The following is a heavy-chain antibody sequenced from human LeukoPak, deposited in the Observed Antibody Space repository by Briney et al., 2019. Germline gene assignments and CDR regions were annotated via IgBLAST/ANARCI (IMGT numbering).Heavy chain of an antibody. CDR1: GFTFSSYS. CDR2: ISSSGSTI. D-gene: IGHD1-14*01. Sequence: PGGSLRLSCAASGFTFSSYSMNWVRQAPGKGLEWVSYISSSGSTIYYADSVKGRFTISRDNAKNSLYLQMNSLRAEDTAVYYCAKDAGEVSSLWGQGTLVTVSS. CDR3: AKDAGEVSSL. V-gene: IGHV3-48*04. J-gene: IGHJ4*02.